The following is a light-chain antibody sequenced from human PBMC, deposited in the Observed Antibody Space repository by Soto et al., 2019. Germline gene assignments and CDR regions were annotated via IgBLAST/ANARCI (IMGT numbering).Light chain of an antibody. J-gene: IGKJ2*01. Sequence: DIVMTQSPEYLAVSLGERATINCRSSQSILYSSNNKNLIAWYQQKPGQPPKLLIYWASTRQSGVPDRFSGSGSGRDFTLTISSLQAEDVSFYYCQQYYSPPRYTFGQGTRLWIK. CDR2: WAS. CDR1: QSILYSSNNKNL. V-gene: IGKV4-1*01. CDR3: QQYYSPPRYT.